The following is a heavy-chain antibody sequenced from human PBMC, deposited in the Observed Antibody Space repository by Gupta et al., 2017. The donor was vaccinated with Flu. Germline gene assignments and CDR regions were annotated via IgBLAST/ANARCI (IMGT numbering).Heavy chain of an antibody. CDR1: TFSSYW. Sequence: TFSSYWMSWVRQAAGKGLEWVAKIEENGNQKYYMDSVKGRFTISRDNAKNSLSLQMNSLRAEDTGVYYCARTGKNGWNIDHWGQGTLVTVSS. J-gene: IGHJ4*02. CDR2: IEENGNQK. CDR3: ARTGKNGWNIDH. D-gene: IGHD1-1*01. V-gene: IGHV3-7*01.